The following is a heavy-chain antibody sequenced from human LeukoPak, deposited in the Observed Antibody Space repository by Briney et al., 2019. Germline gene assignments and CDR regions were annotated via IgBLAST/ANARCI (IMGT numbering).Heavy chain of an antibody. D-gene: IGHD6-6*01. CDR2: IYYSGST. Sequence: PSETLSLTCTVSGGSISSYYWSWIRQPPGKGLEWIGYIYYSGSTNYNPSLKSRGTISVDTSKNQFSLRLSSVTAADTAVYYCARDWGVSARPGYMDVWGKGTTVTVSS. CDR1: GGSISSYY. V-gene: IGHV4-59*01. CDR3: ARDWGVSARPGYMDV. J-gene: IGHJ6*03.